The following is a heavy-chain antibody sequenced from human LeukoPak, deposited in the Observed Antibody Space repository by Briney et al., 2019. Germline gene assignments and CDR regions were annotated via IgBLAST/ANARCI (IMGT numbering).Heavy chain of an antibody. V-gene: IGHV3-7*01. D-gene: IGHD3-3*01. CDR1: GFTFSTYW. CDR2: IKKDGREQ. Sequence: GGSLSLSCAASGFTFSTYWMTWVRQAAGKGLEWVANIKKDGREQNYVDSVKGRFTISRDNAKNTLYLEMNSLRAEDTAVYYCAREYDFWTGYPSYFDYWGQGTLVTVSS. J-gene: IGHJ4*02. CDR3: AREYDFWTGYPSYFDY.